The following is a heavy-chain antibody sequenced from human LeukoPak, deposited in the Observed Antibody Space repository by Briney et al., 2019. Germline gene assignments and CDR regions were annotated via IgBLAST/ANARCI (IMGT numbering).Heavy chain of an antibody. D-gene: IGHD2/OR15-2a*01. J-gene: IGHJ4*02. CDR2: ISTSSSTM. CDR1: GFTFNDYY. CDR3: ARDFNMAIYYFDY. Sequence: GGSLRLSCAASGFTFNDYYMSWIRQAPGKGLEWLSYISTSSSTMYYAHSVKGRFTISRDNAQSSLYLQMNSLRAEDTAVYYCARDFNMAIYYFDYWGQGTLVTVSS. V-gene: IGHV3-11*04.